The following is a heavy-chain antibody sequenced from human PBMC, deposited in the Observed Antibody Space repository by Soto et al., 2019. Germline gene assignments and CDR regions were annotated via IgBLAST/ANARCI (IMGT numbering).Heavy chain of an antibody. CDR1: GFSLSTSGVG. D-gene: IGHD3-3*01. Sequence: SGPTLVNPRQTLTLTCTFSGFSLSTSGVGVGWIRQPRGKGLEWRAIIYWDDENRYSPSLKSSLTITMETSKNQVVLTMVIVDRVDTGTYYCDHRREWYYDFWRGYFAPELGFDPWG. CDR2: IYWDDEN. CDR3: DHRREWYYDFWRGYFAPELGFDP. V-gene: IGHV2-5*02. J-gene: IGHJ5*02.